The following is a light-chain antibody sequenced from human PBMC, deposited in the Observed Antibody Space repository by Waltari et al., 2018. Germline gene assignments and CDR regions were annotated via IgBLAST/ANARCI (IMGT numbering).Light chain of an antibody. Sequence: YELTQPPSVSVSPGQTASITCSGDKLGDKYASWYQQKPGQSPVLVIYQDTNRPSGIPERFSGSNSGDTATLTVSGTQAMDEADYYCQAWDSGLVIFGGGTKLIVL. CDR2: QDT. V-gene: IGLV3-1*01. CDR1: KLGDKY. CDR3: QAWDSGLVI. J-gene: IGLJ2*01.